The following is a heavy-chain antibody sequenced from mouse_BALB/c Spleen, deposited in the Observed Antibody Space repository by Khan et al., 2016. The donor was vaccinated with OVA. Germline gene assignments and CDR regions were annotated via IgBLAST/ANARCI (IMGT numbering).Heavy chain of an antibody. CDR2: ISYSGNT. V-gene: IGHV3-2*02. CDR3: ARVYGGDFDY. J-gene: IGHJ2*02. CDR1: GYSITSDYA. Sequence: EVKLLESGPGLVKPSQSLSLTCTVTGYSITSDYAWNWIRQFPGNKLEWMGFISYSGNTKYNPSPKSRFSITRDTSKNQFFLQLNSVTTEDTATYYCARVYGGDFDYWGQGTSLTVSS. D-gene: IGHD1-1*01.